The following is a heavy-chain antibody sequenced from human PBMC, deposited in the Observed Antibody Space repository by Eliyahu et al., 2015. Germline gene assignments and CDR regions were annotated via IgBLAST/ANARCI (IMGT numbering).Heavy chain of an antibody. D-gene: IGHD2-15*01. CDR3: ANVVVVAATGAEYFQH. CDR1: GGSISSSSYY. V-gene: IGHV4-39*01. CDR2: IYYSGST. Sequence: QLQLQESGPGLVKPSETLSLTCTVSGGSISSSSYYWGWIRQPPGKGLEWIGSIYYSGSTYYNPSLKSRVTISVDTSKNQFSLKLSSVTAADTAVYYCANVVVVAATGAEYFQHWGQGTLVTVSS. J-gene: IGHJ1*01.